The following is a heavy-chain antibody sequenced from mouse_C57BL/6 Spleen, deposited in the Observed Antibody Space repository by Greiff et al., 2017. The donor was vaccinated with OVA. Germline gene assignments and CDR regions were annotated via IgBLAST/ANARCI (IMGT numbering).Heavy chain of an antibody. V-gene: IGHV1-39*01. CDR3: AKEGYYGSSPAWLAY. D-gene: IGHD1-1*01. Sequence: VQLKESGPELVQPGASVKISCKASGYSFTDYNMNWVQQSNGKSLEWIGVINSNYGTTSSNQKFKGKATLTVDQSSSTAYRRLNSLTSDDTAVYYGAKEGYYGSSPAWLAYWGQGTLVTVSA. J-gene: IGHJ3*01. CDR2: INSNYGTT. CDR1: GYSFTDYN.